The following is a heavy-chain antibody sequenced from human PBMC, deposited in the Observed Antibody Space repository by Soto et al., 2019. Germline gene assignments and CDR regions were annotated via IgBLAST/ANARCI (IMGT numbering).Heavy chain of an antibody. CDR3: AKASSTSPAYWFDP. Sequence: QVQLVESGGGVVQPGRSLRLSCAASGFTFRTYAMYWVRQAPGKGLEWVAVISSDGSHKYYAESVKGRFTISRDNSNNTLNLQMNSLRAADTAVYYCAKASSTSPAYWFDPWGQGTLVTVSS. CDR2: ISSDGSHK. CDR1: GFTFRTYA. D-gene: IGHD6-6*01. V-gene: IGHV3-30*18. J-gene: IGHJ5*02.